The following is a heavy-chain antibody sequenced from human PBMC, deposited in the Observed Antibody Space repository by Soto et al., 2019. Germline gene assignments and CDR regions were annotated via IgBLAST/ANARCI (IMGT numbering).Heavy chain of an antibody. CDR1: GGSITSGDYS. J-gene: IGHJ4*02. CDR3: ASSALRCGGDCYGKLDY. V-gene: IGHV4-30-4*01. D-gene: IGHD2-21*02. CDR2: IYYSGST. Sequence: SETLSLTCPFSGGSITSGDYSWSWIRQPHGKGLEWIGYIYYSGSTYYNPSLKSRVTISVDTSKNQFSLKLSSVTAADTAVYYCASSALRCGGDCYGKLDYWGQGTLVTVS.